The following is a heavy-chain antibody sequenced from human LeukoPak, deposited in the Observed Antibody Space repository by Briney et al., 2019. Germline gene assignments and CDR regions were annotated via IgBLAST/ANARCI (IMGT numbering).Heavy chain of an antibody. J-gene: IGHJ4*02. CDR2: ISAYNGNT. CDR3: ARDTCGGDCYGSPAFDY. CDR1: GYTFTSYG. D-gene: IGHD2-21*02. Sequence: GASVKVSCKASGYTFTSYGISWVRQAPGQGLEWMGWISAYNGNTNYAQKLQGRVTMTTDTSTSTAYMELSRLRSDDTAVYYCARDTCGGDCYGSPAFDYWGQGTLVTVSS. V-gene: IGHV1-18*01.